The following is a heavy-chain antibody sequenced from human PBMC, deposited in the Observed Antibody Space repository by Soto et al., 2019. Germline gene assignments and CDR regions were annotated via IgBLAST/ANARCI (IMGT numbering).Heavy chain of an antibody. CDR1: GGSIAGHY. Sequence: LETLSLTCRVAGGSIAGHYSSWFRKPPGKGLEWIGYIHHSGSTSYNPSLKSRVTMSVDTSKNQFSLKVNSVTAADTALYYCARQGFGQLHGLVDVWGPGTTVTVS. V-gene: IGHV4-59*08. CDR2: IHHSGST. D-gene: IGHD3-10*01. J-gene: IGHJ6*02. CDR3: ARQGFGQLHGLVDV.